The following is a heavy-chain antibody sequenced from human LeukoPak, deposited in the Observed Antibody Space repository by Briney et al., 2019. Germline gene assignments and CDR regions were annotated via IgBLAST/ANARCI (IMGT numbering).Heavy chain of an antibody. CDR2: IVVGSGNT. CDR3: AAGFGVVVPAAPSGYCYGMDV. J-gene: IGHJ6*02. V-gene: IGHV1-58*01. Sequence: ASVKVSCKASGFTFTSSAVQWVRQARGQRLEWIGWIVVGSGNTNYAQKFQERVTITRDMSTSTAYMELSSLRSEDTAVYYCAAGFGVVVPAAPSGYCYGMDVWGQGTTVTVSS. D-gene: IGHD2-2*01. CDR1: GFTFTSSA.